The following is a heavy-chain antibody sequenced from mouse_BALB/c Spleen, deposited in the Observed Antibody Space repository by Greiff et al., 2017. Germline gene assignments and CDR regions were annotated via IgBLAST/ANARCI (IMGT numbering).Heavy chain of an antibody. CDR1: GFSLTGYG. V-gene: IGHV2-6-7*01. D-gene: IGHD1-1*01. Sequence: QVQLQQSGPGLVAPSQSLSITCTVSGFSLTGYGVNWVRQPPGKGLEWLGMIWGDGSTDYNSALKSRLSISKDNSKSQVFLKMNSLQTDDTARYYCASYYYGSSYEGYYAMDYWGQGTSVTVSS. J-gene: IGHJ4*01. CDR2: IWGDGST. CDR3: ASYYYGSSYEGYYAMDY.